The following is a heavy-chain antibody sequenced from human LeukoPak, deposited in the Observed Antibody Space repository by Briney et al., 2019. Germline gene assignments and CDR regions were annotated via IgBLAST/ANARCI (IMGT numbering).Heavy chain of an antibody. CDR2: IKQDGSEK. V-gene: IGHV3-7*05. D-gene: IGHD3-16*01. CDR1: KFTFSSYW. J-gene: IGHJ4*02. Sequence: PGGSLRLSCVASKFTFSSYWMSWVRQAPGKGLEWVANIKQDGSEKYYVGSVKGRFTISRDNAKNSLYLQMNSLRAEDTAVYYCARDGGPFDCWGQGTLVTVSS. CDR3: ARDGGPFDC.